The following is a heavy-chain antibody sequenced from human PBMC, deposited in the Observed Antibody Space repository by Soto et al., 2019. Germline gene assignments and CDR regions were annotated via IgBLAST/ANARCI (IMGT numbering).Heavy chain of an antibody. Sequence: SETLSLTCTVSGGSISSYYWSWIRQPPGKGLEWIGYIFYTGSTNYNPSLKTRVTISVDTSKHQFSLKLSSVTAADTAVYYCARGIAAASDAFDIWGQGTTVTVSS. D-gene: IGHD6-13*01. CDR1: GGSISSYY. CDR3: ARGIAAASDAFDI. V-gene: IGHV4-59*01. J-gene: IGHJ3*02. CDR2: IFYTGST.